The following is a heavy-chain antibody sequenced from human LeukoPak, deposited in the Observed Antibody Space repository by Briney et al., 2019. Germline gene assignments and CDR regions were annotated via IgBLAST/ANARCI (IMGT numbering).Heavy chain of an antibody. D-gene: IGHD6-19*01. CDR1: GFTFSSYA. Sequence: PGGSLRLSCAASGFTFSSYAMSWVRQAPGKGLEWVSLISWDGGSTYYADSVKGRFTISRDNSKNSLYLQMNSLRAEDTALYYCAKAGSGWYYFDYWGQGTLVTVSS. V-gene: IGHV3-43D*03. CDR3: AKAGSGWYYFDY. CDR2: ISWDGGST. J-gene: IGHJ4*02.